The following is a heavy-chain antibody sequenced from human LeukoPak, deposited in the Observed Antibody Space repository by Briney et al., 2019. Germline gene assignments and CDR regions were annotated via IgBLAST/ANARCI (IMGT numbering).Heavy chain of an antibody. V-gene: IGHV4-61*05. CDR3: ARFRRSLDWYFEL. J-gene: IGHJ2*01. CDR1: GGSISSSSYY. CDR2: IYYSGRT. Sequence: SETLSLTCTVSGGSISSSSYYWGWVRQPPGKGLVWIVYIYYSGRTNYNPSLKSRVTISVDTSKNQFSLKLSAVTAADTVVYYWARFRRSLDWYFELWGRGTLVTVSS. D-gene: IGHD1-1*01.